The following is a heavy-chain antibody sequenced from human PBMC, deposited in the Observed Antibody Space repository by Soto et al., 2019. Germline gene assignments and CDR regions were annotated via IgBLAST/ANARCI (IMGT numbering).Heavy chain of an antibody. CDR1: GYTFTGYY. J-gene: IGHJ4*02. CDR3: ARARVVPAVPAPDY. Sequence: ASVKVSCKASGYTFTGYYMHWVRQAPGQGLEWMGWINPNSGGTNYAQKFQGWVTMTRDTSISTAYMELRSLRSDDTAVYYCARARVVPAVPAPDYWGQRTPVTVSS. CDR2: INPNSGGT. V-gene: IGHV1-2*04. D-gene: IGHD2-2*01.